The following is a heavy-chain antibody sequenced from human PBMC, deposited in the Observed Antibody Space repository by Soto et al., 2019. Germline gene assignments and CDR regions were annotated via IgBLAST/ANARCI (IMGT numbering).Heavy chain of an antibody. CDR1: GFTFISYA. CDR3: AKGGHSHGYIDH. Sequence: PGGSLRLSCAASGFTFISYAMSWVRQAPGKGLEWVSSITSSGATTYYADSVKGRFIISRDNSKNTLHLQMNSLRAEDTAVYYCAKGGHSHGYIDHWGQGTLVTVSS. V-gene: IGHV3-23*01. J-gene: IGHJ4*02. D-gene: IGHD5-18*01. CDR2: ITSSGATT.